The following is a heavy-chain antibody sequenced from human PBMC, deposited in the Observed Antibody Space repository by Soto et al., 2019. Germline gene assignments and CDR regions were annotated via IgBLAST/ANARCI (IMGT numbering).Heavy chain of an antibody. V-gene: IGHV3-21*01. CDR1: GFTFSSYS. D-gene: IGHD3-10*01. J-gene: IGHJ6*02. Sequence: EVQLVESGGGLVKPGGSLRLSCAASGFTFSSYSMNWVRQAPGKGLEWVSSISSSSSYIYYADSVKGRFTISRDNAKNFLYLQMNSLSAEDTAVYYCARVRSGRLLWFGESNYYYGMDVWGQGTTVTVSS. CDR2: ISSSSSYI. CDR3: ARVRSGRLLWFGESNYYYGMDV.